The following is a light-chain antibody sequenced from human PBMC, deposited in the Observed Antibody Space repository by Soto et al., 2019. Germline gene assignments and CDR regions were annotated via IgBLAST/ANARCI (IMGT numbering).Light chain of an antibody. CDR2: DAS. CDR1: QSVRSS. J-gene: IGKJ1*01. CDR3: QQYNSWPET. V-gene: IGKV3-15*01. Sequence: EIVMTQSLGTLSVSPGERATLFCRASQSVRSSLAWYQQKPGQAPRLFIYDASTRATGIPARFSGSGSGTEFTLTISSLQSEDFAVYYCQQYNSWPETFGQGTKVDIK.